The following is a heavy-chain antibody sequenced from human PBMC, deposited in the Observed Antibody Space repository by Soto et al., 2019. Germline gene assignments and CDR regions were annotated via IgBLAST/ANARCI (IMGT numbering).Heavy chain of an antibody. J-gene: IGHJ4*02. CDR2: ISSSSSTI. CDR1: GFTFSSYS. CDR3: ASRIAARRFGHY. V-gene: IGHV3-48*01. D-gene: IGHD6-6*01. Sequence: EVQLVESGGGLVQPGGSLRLSCAASGFTFSSYSMNWVRQAPGKGLEWVSYISSSSSTIYYADSVKGRFTISRDNAKNSLYLQMNSLRAEDTAVYYCASRIAARRFGHYGGQGTLVTVSS.